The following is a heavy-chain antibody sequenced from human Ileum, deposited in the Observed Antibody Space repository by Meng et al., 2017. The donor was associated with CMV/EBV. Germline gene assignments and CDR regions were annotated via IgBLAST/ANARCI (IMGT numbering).Heavy chain of an antibody. J-gene: IGHJ4*02. CDR3: AREGDYFDY. CDR2: IYYSGST. V-gene: IGHV4-59*01. Sequence: GSLRLSCTVSGGSISSYYWSWIRQPPGKGLEWIGYIYYSGSTNYNPSLKSRVTISVDTSKNQFSLKLSSVTAADTAVYYCAREGDYFDYWGQGTLVTVSS. CDR1: GGSISSYY.